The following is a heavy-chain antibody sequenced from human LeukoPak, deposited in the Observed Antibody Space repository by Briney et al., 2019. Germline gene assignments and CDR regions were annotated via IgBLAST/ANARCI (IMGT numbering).Heavy chain of an antibody. CDR2: ISSSGGTI. Sequence: GGSLRLSCAASGFTFSDYYMSWIRQAPGKGLEWVSYISSSGGTIYNADSVKGRFTISRDNAKNSLYLQMNSLRAEDTAVYYCARGSRAGYCGGDCYDAFDIWGQGAKVSVSS. J-gene: IGHJ3*02. D-gene: IGHD2-21*02. CDR3: ARGSRAGYCGGDCYDAFDI. V-gene: IGHV3-11*01. CDR1: GFTFSDYY.